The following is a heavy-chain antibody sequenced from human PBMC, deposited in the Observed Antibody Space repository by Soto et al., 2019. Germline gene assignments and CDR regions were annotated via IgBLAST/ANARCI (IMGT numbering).Heavy chain of an antibody. V-gene: IGHV3-23*01. J-gene: IGHJ4*02. CDR3: AKSQFSGYSYGLFDY. Sequence: GGSLRLSCAASGLTFSSYAMSWVRQAPGKGLEWVSGISGSGDSTYYADSVKGRFTISRDNSKNTLYLQMNSLRVEDTAVYYCAKSQFSGYSYGLFDYWGQGTLVTVSS. CDR1: GLTFSSYA. D-gene: IGHD5-18*01. CDR2: ISGSGDST.